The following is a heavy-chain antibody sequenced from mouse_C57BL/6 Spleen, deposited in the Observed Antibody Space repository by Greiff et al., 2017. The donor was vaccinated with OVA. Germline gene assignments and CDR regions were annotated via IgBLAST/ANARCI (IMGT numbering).Heavy chain of an antibody. J-gene: IGHJ3*01. CDR3: ARKGPYLAWFAY. CDR1: GYSFTGYY. Sequence: VQLQQSGPELVKPGASVKISCKASGYSFTGYYMNWVKQSPEKSLEWIGEINPSTGGTTYNQKFKAKATLTVDKSSSTAYMQLKSLPSEDSAVYYCARKGPYLAWFAYWGQGTLVTVSA. V-gene: IGHV1-42*01. CDR2: INPSTGGT. D-gene: IGHD5-5*01.